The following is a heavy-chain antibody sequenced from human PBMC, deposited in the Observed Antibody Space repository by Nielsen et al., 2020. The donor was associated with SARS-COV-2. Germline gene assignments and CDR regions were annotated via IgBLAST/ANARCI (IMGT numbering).Heavy chain of an antibody. D-gene: IGHD3-16*02. CDR1: GYTFTSYA. J-gene: IGHJ4*02. CDR3: ARGFTYDYVWGSYRLDDY. CDR2: INAGNGNT. V-gene: IGHV1-3*01. Sequence: ASVKVSCKASGYTFTSYAMHWVRQAPGKRLEWMGWINAGNGNTKYSQKFQGRVTITRDTSASTAYMELSSLRSEDTAVYYCARGFTYDYVWGSYRLDDYWGQGTLVTVSS.